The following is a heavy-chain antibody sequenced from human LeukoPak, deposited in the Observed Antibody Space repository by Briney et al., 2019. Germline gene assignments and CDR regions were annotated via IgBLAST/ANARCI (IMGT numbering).Heavy chain of an antibody. Sequence: PSEALSLTCTVSGGSISSGGYYWSWIRRHPGKGLEWIGYIYYSGSTYYNPSLKSRVTISVDTSKNQFSLKLSSVTAADTAVYYCARQYSSGLESRIDYWGQGTLVTVSS. D-gene: IGHD6-19*01. V-gene: IGHV4-31*03. CDR1: GGSISSGGYY. CDR2: IYYSGST. CDR3: ARQYSSGLESRIDY. J-gene: IGHJ4*02.